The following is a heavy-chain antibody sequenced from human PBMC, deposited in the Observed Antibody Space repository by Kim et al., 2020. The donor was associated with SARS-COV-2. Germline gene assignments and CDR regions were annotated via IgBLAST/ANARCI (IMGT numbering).Heavy chain of an antibody. Sequence: GGSLRLSCAASGFTFDDYAMHWVRQAPGKGLEWVSGISWNSGSIGYADSVKGRFTISRDNAKNSLYLQMNSLRAEDTALYYCAKDMWAAAGTHINYAFDIWGQGTMVTVSS. V-gene: IGHV3-9*01. D-gene: IGHD6-13*01. J-gene: IGHJ3*02. CDR1: GFTFDDYA. CDR3: AKDMWAAAGTHINYAFDI. CDR2: ISWNSGSI.